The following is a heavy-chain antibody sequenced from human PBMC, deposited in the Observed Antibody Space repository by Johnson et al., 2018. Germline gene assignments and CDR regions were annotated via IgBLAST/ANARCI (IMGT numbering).Heavy chain of an antibody. J-gene: IGHJ4*02. Sequence: VQLQESGGGLVQPGGSRRLSCAASGFTFSSYWMHWVRQAPGEGLVWVALSNNDGRTSAYADSVKGRFTMSRDNAKNTGHLQMNSLRAEDTAVYYCVRGGWGGATPDYWGQGTLVTVSS. V-gene: IGHV3-74*03. CDR3: VRGGWGGATPDY. CDR2: SNNDGRTS. CDR1: GFTFSSYW. D-gene: IGHD3-16*01.